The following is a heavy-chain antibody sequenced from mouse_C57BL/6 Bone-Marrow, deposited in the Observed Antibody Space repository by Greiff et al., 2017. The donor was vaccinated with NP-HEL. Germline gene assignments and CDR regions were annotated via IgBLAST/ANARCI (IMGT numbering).Heavy chain of an antibody. V-gene: IGHV5-6*01. CDR3: ARQTSYDGYYFY. Sequence: EVKLVESGGDLVKPGGSLKLSCAASGFTFSSYGMSWVRQTPDKRLEWVATISSGGSYTYYPDSVKGRFTISRDNAKNTLYLQMSSLKSEDTAMYYCARQTSYDGYYFYWGQGTLVTVSA. D-gene: IGHD2-3*01. CDR1: GFTFSSYG. CDR2: ISSGGSYT. J-gene: IGHJ3*01.